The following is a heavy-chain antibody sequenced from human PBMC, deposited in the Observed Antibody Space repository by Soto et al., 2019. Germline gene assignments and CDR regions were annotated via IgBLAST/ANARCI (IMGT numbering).Heavy chain of an antibody. Sequence: GSLRLSCAASGFTFSSYAMSWVRQAPGKGLEWIGQISHSGSTNYNPSLTSRVTISVDKSKNHFSLKLTSVTAADTAVYYCAALHFWSGPWTHTRLDYWGQGTLVTVSS. CDR3: AALHFWSGPWTHTRLDY. V-gene: IGHV4-4*02. CDR1: GFTFSSYAM. D-gene: IGHD3-3*02. J-gene: IGHJ4*02. CDR2: ISHSGST.